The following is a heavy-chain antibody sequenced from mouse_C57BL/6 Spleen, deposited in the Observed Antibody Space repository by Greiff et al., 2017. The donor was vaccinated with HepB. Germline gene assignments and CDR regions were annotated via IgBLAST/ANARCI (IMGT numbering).Heavy chain of an antibody. CDR3: ARIPNWDGWYFDV. Sequence: EVQLVESGGDLVKPGGSLKLSCAASGFTFSSYGVSWVRQTPDKRLEWVATISSGGSYTYYPDSVKGRFTISRDNAKNTLYLQMSSLKSEDTAMYYCARIPNWDGWYFDVWGTGTTVTVSS. CDR2: ISSGGSYT. CDR1: GFTFSSYG. J-gene: IGHJ1*03. D-gene: IGHD4-1*01. V-gene: IGHV5-6*01.